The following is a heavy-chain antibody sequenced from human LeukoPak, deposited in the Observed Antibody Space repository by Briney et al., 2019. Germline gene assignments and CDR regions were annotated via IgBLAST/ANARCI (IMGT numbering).Heavy chain of an antibody. CDR2: ISSSSSYT. J-gene: IGHJ4*02. CDR3: ARDLKGSAWYVDY. D-gene: IGHD6-19*01. Sequence: GGSLRLSCAASGFTFSDYYMSWIRQAPGKGLEWVSYISSSSSYTNYADSVKGRFTISRDNAKNSLYLQLNSLTDEDTAVYYCARDLKGSAWYVDYWGRGTLVTVSS. V-gene: IGHV3-11*05. CDR1: GFTFSDYY.